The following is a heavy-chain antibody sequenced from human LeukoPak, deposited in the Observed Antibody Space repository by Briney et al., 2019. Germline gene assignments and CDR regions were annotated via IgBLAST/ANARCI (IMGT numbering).Heavy chain of an antibody. CDR2: ISGSGGST. J-gene: IGHJ3*02. CDR1: GFTFSSYG. Sequence: PGGSLRLSCAASGFTFSSYGMSWVRQAPGKGLEWVSAISGSGGSTYYADSVKGRFTISRDNSKNTLYLQMNSLRAEDTAVYYCAKTGYSSSWYEGAFDTWGQGTMVTVSS. D-gene: IGHD6-13*01. CDR3: AKTGYSSSWYEGAFDT. V-gene: IGHV3-23*01.